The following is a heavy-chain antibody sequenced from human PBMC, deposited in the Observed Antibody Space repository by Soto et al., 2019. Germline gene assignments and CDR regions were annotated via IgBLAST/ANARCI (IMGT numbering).Heavy chain of an antibody. CDR3: ARVTVAGNYYYYGMDV. CDR1: SASISSSTYT. D-gene: IGHD6-19*01. J-gene: IGHJ6*02. Sequence: PSETLSLTCTVSSASISSSTYTWGWIRQPPGKGLEWIGSIYYSGSTYYNPSLKSRVTISVDTSKNQFSLKLSSVTAADTAVYYCARVTVAGNYYYYGMDVWGQGTTVTVSS. CDR2: IYYSGST. V-gene: IGHV4-39*01.